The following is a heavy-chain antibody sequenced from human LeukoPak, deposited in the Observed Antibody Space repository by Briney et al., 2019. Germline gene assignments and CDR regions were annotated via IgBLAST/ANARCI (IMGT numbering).Heavy chain of an antibody. J-gene: IGHJ4*02. CDR2: INPNSGGT. CDR1: GYTFTGYY. CDR3: ARERGYSYGSPRFDY. D-gene: IGHD5-18*01. V-gene: IGHV1-2*02. Sequence: ASVKVSCKASGYTFTGYYMHWVRQAPGQGLEWMGWINPNSGGTNYAQKFQGRVTMTRDTSISTAYMELSRLRSVDTAVYYCARERGYSYGSPRFDYWGQGTLVTVSS.